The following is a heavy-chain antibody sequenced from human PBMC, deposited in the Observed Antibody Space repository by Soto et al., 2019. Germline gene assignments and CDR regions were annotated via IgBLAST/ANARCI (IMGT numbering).Heavy chain of an antibody. CDR2: INPFKGDT. V-gene: IGHV1-18*01. D-gene: IGHD2-2*02. J-gene: IGHJ3*01. CDR3: ARVKVPAAILDALDV. Sequence: GASVNVSFKASGYTFSTYGITWVRQAPGQGLDLMGWINPFKGDTNSAARFQDRVSLTTXXXXXXAXMXLXXXXSDXTAVYDCARVKVPAAILDALDVWGQGTLVTVSS. CDR1: GYTFSTYG.